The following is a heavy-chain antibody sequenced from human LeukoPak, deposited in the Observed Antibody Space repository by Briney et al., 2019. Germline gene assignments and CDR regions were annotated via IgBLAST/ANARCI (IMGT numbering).Heavy chain of an antibody. CDR2: ISSSSSYI. CDR1: GFTFSSYA. D-gene: IGHD3-16*02. CDR3: ASGHGDDYVWGSYRQPHLGHALDI. V-gene: IGHV3-21*01. J-gene: IGHJ3*02. Sequence: GGSLRLSCAASGFTFSSYAMQWVRQAPGKGLEWVSSISSSSSYIYYADSVKGRFTISRDNAKNSLYLQVNSLSAEATPVYYCASGHGDDYVWGSYRQPHLGHALDIWGQGTMVTLSS.